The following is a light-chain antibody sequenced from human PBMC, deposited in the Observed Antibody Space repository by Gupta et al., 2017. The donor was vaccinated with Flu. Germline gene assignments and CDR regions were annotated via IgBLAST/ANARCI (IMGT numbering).Light chain of an antibody. CDR2: AAS. J-gene: IGKJ1*01. Sequence: DIQMTQSPSSLSASVGDRVTITCRASQGISNYLAWYQQKPGKVPKLLIYAASTLQSGVPSQFSGSGSGTDFTLTISSLQPEDVATYYCQKYNSAPRTFGQRTKVEIK. V-gene: IGKV1-27*01. CDR3: QKYNSAPRT. CDR1: QGISNY.